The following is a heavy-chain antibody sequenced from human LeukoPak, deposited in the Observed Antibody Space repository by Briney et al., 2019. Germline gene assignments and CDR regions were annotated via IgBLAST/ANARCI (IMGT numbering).Heavy chain of an antibody. J-gene: IGHJ5*02. Sequence: SETLSLTCAVYGGSFSGYYWSRIRQPPGKGLEWIGEINHSGSTNYNPSLKSRVTISVDTSKNQFSLKLSSVTAADTAVYYCARVSDDTGWFDPWGQGTLVTVSS. V-gene: IGHV4-34*01. CDR3: ARVSDDTGWFDP. D-gene: IGHD2-8*02. CDR2: INHSGST. CDR1: GGSFSGYY.